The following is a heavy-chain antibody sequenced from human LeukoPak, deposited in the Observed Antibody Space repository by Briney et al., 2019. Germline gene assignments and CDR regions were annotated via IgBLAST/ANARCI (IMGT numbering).Heavy chain of an antibody. Sequence: SETLSLTCTVSGGSISSSSYYWSWIRQPAGKGPEWIGRIYTSGSTNYNPSLKSRVTISVDTSKNQFSLKLSSVTAADTAVYYCARGLGVVVAYAFDIWGQGTMVTVSS. CDR1: GGSISSSSYY. J-gene: IGHJ3*02. V-gene: IGHV4-61*02. D-gene: IGHD2-15*01. CDR3: ARGLGVVVAYAFDI. CDR2: IYTSGST.